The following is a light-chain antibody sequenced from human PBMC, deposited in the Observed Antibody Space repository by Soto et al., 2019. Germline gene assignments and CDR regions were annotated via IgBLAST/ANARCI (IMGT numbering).Light chain of an antibody. CDR2: DVN. V-gene: IGLV2-11*01. CDR1: SNDVGDYDY. CDR3: CSYAGGYTFV. J-gene: IGLJ1*01. Sequence: QSALTQPRSVSGSPGQSVTISYTGTSNDVGDYDYVSWYQQYPGKAPKLIIYDVNKRPSGVPDRFSGSKSGNTASLTISALQAEDEADYYCCSYAGGYTFVFGTGTKVTVL.